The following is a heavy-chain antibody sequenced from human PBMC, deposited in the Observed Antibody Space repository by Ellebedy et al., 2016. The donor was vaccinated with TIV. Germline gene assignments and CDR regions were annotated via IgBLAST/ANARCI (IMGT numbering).Heavy chain of an antibody. V-gene: IGHV1-46*01. D-gene: IGHD6-19*01. J-gene: IGHJ4*02. CDR3: ARESRKWLEEYSFDY. CDR2: INPSGGST. Sequence: AASVKVSCKASGGPFISSAISWVRHDPRQGLVWMVVINPSGGSTSYAQKFQGRITMTSDTSTTTVYMELNSLRSEDTAVYYCARESRKWLEEYSFDYWGRGTLVTVSS. CDR1: GGPFISSA.